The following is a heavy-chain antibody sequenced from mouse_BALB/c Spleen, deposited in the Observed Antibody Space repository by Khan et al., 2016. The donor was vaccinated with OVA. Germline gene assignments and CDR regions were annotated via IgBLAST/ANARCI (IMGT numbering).Heavy chain of an antibody. D-gene: IGHD2-2*01. Sequence: VQLKQSGTVLARPGASVKMSCKASGYTFTSYWMHWVKQRPGQGLEWIGAIYPGNSDTNYNKKFKGKAKLTVVTSTSSAYMELSSLANEDSAIYYWTRWGYWFAYWGQGTLVTVSA. V-gene: IGHV1-5*01. CDR2: IYPGNSDT. CDR1: GYTFTSYW. CDR3: TRWGYWFAY. J-gene: IGHJ3*01.